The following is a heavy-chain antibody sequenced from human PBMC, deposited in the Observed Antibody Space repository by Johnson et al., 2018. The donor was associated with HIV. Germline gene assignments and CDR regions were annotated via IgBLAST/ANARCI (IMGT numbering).Heavy chain of an antibody. CDR3: AKGSPGTPAFDI. CDR2: ISYDGSNK. J-gene: IGHJ3*02. D-gene: IGHD1-1*01. CDR1: GFTFSSYA. Sequence: QVQLVESGGGVVQPGGSLRLSCAASGFTFSSYAMHWVRQAPGKGLEWVAVISYDGSNKYYADSVKGRFTISRDNSKNTLYLQMNSLRAEDTAVYYCAKGSPGTPAFDIWGQGTMVTVSS. V-gene: IGHV3-30*04.